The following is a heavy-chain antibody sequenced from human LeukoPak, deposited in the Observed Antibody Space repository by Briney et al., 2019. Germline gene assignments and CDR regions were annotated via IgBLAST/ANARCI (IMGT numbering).Heavy chain of an antibody. CDR1: GGSISSYY. Sequence: ETLSLTCTVSGGSISSYYWSWIRQPPGKGLEWVATIKGDGSGKFYVDSVKGRFAISRDDAKSSLFLQMDSLRYEDTAVYYCTKNTHDYWGQGTLVSVSS. J-gene: IGHJ4*02. D-gene: IGHD1/OR15-1a*01. V-gene: IGHV3-7*01. CDR2: IKGDGSGK. CDR3: TKNTHDY.